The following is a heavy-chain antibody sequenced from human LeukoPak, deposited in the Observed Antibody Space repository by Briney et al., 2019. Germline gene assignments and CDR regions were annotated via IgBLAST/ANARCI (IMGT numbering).Heavy chain of an antibody. CDR3: ARVGDVDTAMVDY. CDR1: GFTVSSNY. Sequence: GGSLRLSRAASGFTVSSNYMSWVRQAPGKGLEWVPVIYSGGSTYYADSVKGRFTISRDNSKNTLYLQMNSLRAEDTAVYYCARVGDVDTAMVDYWGQGTLVTVSS. CDR2: IYSGGST. D-gene: IGHD5-18*01. V-gene: IGHV3-66*01. J-gene: IGHJ4*02.